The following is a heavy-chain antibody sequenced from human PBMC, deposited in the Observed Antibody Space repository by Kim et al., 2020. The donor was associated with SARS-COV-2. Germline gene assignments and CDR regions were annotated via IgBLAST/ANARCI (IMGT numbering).Heavy chain of an antibody. CDR1: GFTFSSYG. V-gene: IGHV3-30*18. Sequence: GGSLRLSCAASGFTFSSYGMHWVRQAPGKGLEWVAVISYDGSNKYYADSVKGRFTISRDNSKNTLYLQMNSLRAEDTAVYYCAKGETLGPHWFDPWGQGTLVTVSS. J-gene: IGHJ5*02. CDR3: AKGETLGPHWFDP. D-gene: IGHD6-6*01. CDR2: ISYDGSNK.